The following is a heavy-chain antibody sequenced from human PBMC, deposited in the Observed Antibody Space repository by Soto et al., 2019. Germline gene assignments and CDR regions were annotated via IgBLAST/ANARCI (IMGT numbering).Heavy chain of an antibody. CDR3: ARGVAVAGTYYYYFMDV. CDR1: GYTFTGYY. Sequence: ASVKVSCKASGYTFTGYYMHWVRQAPGQGLEWMGWINPNSGGTNYAQKFQGWVTMTRDTSISTAYMELSRLRSDDTAVYYCARGVAVAGTYYYYFMDVCGKGTTVTVSS. J-gene: IGHJ6*03. V-gene: IGHV1-2*04. D-gene: IGHD6-19*01. CDR2: INPNSGGT.